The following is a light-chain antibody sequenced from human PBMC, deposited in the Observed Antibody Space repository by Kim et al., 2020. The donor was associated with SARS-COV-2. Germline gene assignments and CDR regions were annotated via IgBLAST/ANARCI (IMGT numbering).Light chain of an antibody. Sequence: IQMTQSPSSLSASVGDRVTITCRASQGISSYLAWYQQNPGKAPKLLIYAASALHSGVPSRCSGSGSGTDFTLTISSLQPEDVATYYCQKYDSAPWTFGEGTKVDIK. CDR3: QKYDSAPWT. CDR1: QGISSY. V-gene: IGKV1-27*01. CDR2: AAS. J-gene: IGKJ1*01.